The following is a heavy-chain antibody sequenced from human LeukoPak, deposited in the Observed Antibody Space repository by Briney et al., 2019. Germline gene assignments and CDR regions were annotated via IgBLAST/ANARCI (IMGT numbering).Heavy chain of an antibody. CDR3: AKDRLAVAGMDWFDP. J-gene: IGHJ5*02. D-gene: IGHD6-19*01. Sequence: GGSLRLSCAASGFTFSSYEMNWVRQAPGKGLEWVSYISSSGSTIYYADSVKGRFTISRDNAKNSLYLQMNSLRAEDTAVYYCAKDRLAVAGMDWFDPWGQGTLVTVSS. CDR1: GFTFSSYE. CDR2: ISSSGSTI. V-gene: IGHV3-48*03.